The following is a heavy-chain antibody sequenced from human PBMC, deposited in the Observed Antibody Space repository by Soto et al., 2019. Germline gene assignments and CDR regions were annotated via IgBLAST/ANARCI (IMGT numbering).Heavy chain of an antibody. CDR2: IHHSGSI. V-gene: IGHV4-4*02. CDR1: GGSISTNKW. J-gene: IGHJ5*02. CDR3: AVKDGYSWFGP. Sequence: SETLSLTCAVSGGSISTNKWWSWVRQPPGKGLEWIGEIHHSGSINYNPSLKSRVTISIDKSKKQFSLKLNSVTAADTAVYYCAVKDGYSWFGPWGQGTLLTVSS.